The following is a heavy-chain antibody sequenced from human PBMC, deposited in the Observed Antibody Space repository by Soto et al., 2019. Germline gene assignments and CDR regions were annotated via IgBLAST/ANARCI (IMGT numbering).Heavy chain of an antibody. CDR1: GGSISSYY. CDR3: ARAYDFWSGYYKGPNYYYYYMDV. D-gene: IGHD3-3*01. J-gene: IGHJ6*03. Sequence: PSETLSLTCTVSGGSISSYYWSWIRQPPGKGLEWIGYIYYSGSTNYNPSLKSRVTISVDTSKNQFSLKLSSVTAADTAVYYCARAYDFWSGYYKGPNYYYYYMDVWGKGTTVTVSS. CDR2: IYYSGST. V-gene: IGHV4-59*01.